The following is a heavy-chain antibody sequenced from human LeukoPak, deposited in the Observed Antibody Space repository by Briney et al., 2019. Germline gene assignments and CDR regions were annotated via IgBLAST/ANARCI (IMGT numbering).Heavy chain of an antibody. CDR1: GYTFTSYG. J-gene: IGHJ3*02. V-gene: IGHV1-18*01. CDR2: ISAYNGNT. D-gene: IGHD3-22*01. CDR3: ARGRYYYDSSGYKSRWDAFDI. Sequence: GASVKVSCKASGYTFTSYGISWVRQAPGQGLEWMGWISAYNGNTNYAQKLQGRVTMTTDTSTSTAYMELRSLRSDDTAVYYCARGRYYYDSSGYKSRWDAFDIWGQGTMVTVSS.